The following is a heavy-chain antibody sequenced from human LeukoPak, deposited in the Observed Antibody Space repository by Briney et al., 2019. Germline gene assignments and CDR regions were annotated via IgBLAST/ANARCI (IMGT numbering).Heavy chain of an antibody. V-gene: IGHV3-74*01. CDR3: ARAATRITMIVVVSDAFDI. D-gene: IGHD3-22*01. CDR2: INKDGSST. CDR1: GFTFSGYW. J-gene: IGHJ3*02. Sequence: GGSLRLSCAASGFTFSGYWMYWVRQAPGKGLVWVSHINKDGSSTRYADSVKGRFTISRDNAKNTLYLQMNSLRAEDTAVYYCARAATRITMIVVVSDAFDIWGQGTMVTVSS.